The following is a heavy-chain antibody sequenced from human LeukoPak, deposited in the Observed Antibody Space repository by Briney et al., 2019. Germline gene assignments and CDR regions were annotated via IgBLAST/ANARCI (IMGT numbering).Heavy chain of an antibody. CDR1: GFTFSNYN. V-gene: IGHV3-48*02. D-gene: IGHD2-21*02. CDR2: ISGSSSTI. J-gene: IGHJ4*02. Sequence: GGSLRLSCAASGFTFSNYNMNWVRQAPGKGLEWVSFISGSSSTIYYADSVKGRFIISRDNAKNSLYLQVNSLRDEDTAVYYCARGRVTDYWGQGTLVTVSS. CDR3: ARGRVTDY.